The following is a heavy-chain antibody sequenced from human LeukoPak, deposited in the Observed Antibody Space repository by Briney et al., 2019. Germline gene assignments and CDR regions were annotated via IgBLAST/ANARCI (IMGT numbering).Heavy chain of an antibody. V-gene: IGHV1-69*13. D-gene: IGHD5-24*01. CDR3: ARDRRDGYNFDY. Sequence: SVKVSCKASGGTSISYAISWVRQAPGQGLEWMGGIIPIFGTANYAQKFQGRVTITADESTSTAYMELSSLRSEDTAVYYCARDRRDGYNFDYWGQGTLVTVSS. J-gene: IGHJ4*02. CDR2: IIPIFGTA. CDR1: GGTSISYA.